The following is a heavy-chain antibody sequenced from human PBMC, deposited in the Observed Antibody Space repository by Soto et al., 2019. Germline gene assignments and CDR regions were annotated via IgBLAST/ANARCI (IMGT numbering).Heavy chain of an antibody. V-gene: IGHV4-30-4*01. D-gene: IGHD3-22*01. Sequence: QVQLQESGPGLVKPSQTLSLTCTVSGGSVSSGDYYWTWIRQPPGKGLEWIGYIYYRGSTYYNPSLKSRVTISVDTSRNQCSLKLSSVAAAATAVYYCARYYDPGVDAFDIWGQGTMVTVSS. CDR1: GGSVSSGDYY. J-gene: IGHJ3*02. CDR2: IYYRGST. CDR3: ARYYDPGVDAFDI.